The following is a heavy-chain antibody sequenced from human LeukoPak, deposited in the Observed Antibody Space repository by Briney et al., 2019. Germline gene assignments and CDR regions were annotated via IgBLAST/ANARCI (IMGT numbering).Heavy chain of an antibody. CDR2: IKQDGSEK. J-gene: IGHJ4*02. V-gene: IGHV3-7*03. D-gene: IGHD3-10*01. CDR1: GFTFSSYW. Sequence: GGSLRLSCAASGFTFSSYWMSWVRQAPGKGLEWVANIKQDGSEKYYVDSVKGRFTISRDNAKNSLYLQMNSLRAEDTAVYYCAKDRVRGSGSYHQYYFDYWGQGTLVTVSS. CDR3: AKDRVRGSGSYHQYYFDY.